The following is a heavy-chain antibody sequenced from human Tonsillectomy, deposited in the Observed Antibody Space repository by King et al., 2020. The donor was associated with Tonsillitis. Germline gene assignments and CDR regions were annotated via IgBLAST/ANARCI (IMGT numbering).Heavy chain of an antibody. D-gene: IGHD3-22*01. J-gene: IGHJ3*02. CDR3: ARDHWYYDSSGYDAFDI. Sequence: LQLQESGPGLVKPSQTLSLTCTVSGGSISSGGYYWSWIRQHPGKGLEWIGYIYYSGSTYYNPSLKSRVTISVDTLKNQFSLKLSSVTAADTAVYYCARDHWYYDSSGYDAFDIWGQGTMVTVSS. V-gene: IGHV4-31*03. CDR1: GGSISSGGYY. CDR2: IYYSGST.